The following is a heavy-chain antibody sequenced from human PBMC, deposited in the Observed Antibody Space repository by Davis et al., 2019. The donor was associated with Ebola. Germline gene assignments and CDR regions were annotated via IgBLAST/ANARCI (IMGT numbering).Heavy chain of an antibody. D-gene: IGHD5-18*01. V-gene: IGHV3-23*01. J-gene: IGHJ4*02. CDR3: AKVSYTANL. CDR2: IGGGDGTT. CDR1: GFTFSSYS. Sequence: GESLKISCAASGFTFSSYSMNWVRQAPGKGLDWVSAIGGGDGTTYYADSVRGRFTISRDNSKNTLFLQMNSLTAEDTAIYYCAKVSYTANLWGQGTLVTVSS.